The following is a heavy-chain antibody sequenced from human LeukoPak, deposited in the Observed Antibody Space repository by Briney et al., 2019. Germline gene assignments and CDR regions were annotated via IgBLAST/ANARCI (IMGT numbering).Heavy chain of an antibody. CDR1: GFTFSSYA. CDR2: ISYDGSNK. D-gene: IGHD4-23*01. CDR3: ARNGGNSVDAFDI. J-gene: IGHJ3*02. V-gene: IGHV3-30-3*01. Sequence: TGGSPRLSCAASGFTFSSYAMHWVHQAPGKGLEWVAVISYDGSNKYYADSVKGRFTISRDNSKNTLYLQMNSLRAEDTAVYYCARNGGNSVDAFDIWGQGTMVTVSS.